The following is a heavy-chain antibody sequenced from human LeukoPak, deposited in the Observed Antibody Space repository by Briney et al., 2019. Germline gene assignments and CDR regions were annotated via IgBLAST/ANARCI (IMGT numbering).Heavy chain of an antibody. CDR3: ARDLTGYDFWSGYFNWFDP. CDR1: GGTFSSYA. CDR2: IIPIFGTA. V-gene: IGHV1-69*13. D-gene: IGHD3-3*01. J-gene: IGHJ5*02. Sequence: SVKVSCKASGGTFSSYAISWVRQAPGQGLEWMGGIIPIFGTANYAQKFQGRVTITADESTSTAYMELSSLRSEDSAVYYCARDLTGYDFWSGYFNWFDPWGQGTLVTVSS.